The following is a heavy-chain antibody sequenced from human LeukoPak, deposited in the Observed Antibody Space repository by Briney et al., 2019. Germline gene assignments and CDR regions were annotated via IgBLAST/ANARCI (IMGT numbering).Heavy chain of an antibody. J-gene: IGHJ4*02. D-gene: IGHD3-22*01. CDR1: GYTFTSYG. Sequence: ASVKVSCKASGYTFTSYGISWVRQAPGQGLEWMGWISAYNGNTNYAQKLQGRVTMTTDTSTSTAYMELRSLRSDDTAVYYCARAWGYYDSSGYTDYWGQGTLVTVSS. V-gene: IGHV1-18*01. CDR2: ISAYNGNT. CDR3: ARAWGYYDSSGYTDY.